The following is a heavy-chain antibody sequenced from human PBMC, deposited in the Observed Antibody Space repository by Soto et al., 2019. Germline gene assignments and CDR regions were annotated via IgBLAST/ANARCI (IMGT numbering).Heavy chain of an antibody. J-gene: IGHJ4*02. Sequence: VGSLRLSCAASGFTFSSYSMNWVRQAPGKGLEWVSYISSSGSTIYYADSVKGRFTISRDNAKNSLYLQMNSLRDEDTAVYYCARDGLWDYYDSSGSSGWGQGTLVTVSS. CDR1: GFTFSSYS. CDR2: ISSSGSTI. V-gene: IGHV3-48*02. D-gene: IGHD3-22*01. CDR3: ARDGLWDYYDSSGSSG.